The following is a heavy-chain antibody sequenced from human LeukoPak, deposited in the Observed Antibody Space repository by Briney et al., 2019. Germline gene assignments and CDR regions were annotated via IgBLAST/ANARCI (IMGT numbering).Heavy chain of an antibody. CDR3: ARSFTENQLLRLGYFDF. CDR2: IPYRGTS. Sequence: SQTLSLTCTVSGASINSGAYYWNWIRQHPGKGLDWIGYIPYRGTSFYNTSLESRISISADTSKNQFSLKLSSMTAADTAVYYCARSFTENQLLRLGYFDFWGQGALVTVSS. V-gene: IGHV4-31*03. J-gene: IGHJ4*02. CDR1: GASINSGAYY. D-gene: IGHD1-26*01.